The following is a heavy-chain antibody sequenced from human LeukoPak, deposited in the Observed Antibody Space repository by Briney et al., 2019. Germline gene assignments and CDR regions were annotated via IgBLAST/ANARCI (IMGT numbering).Heavy chain of an antibody. V-gene: IGHV4-31*03. J-gene: IGHJ4*02. CDR1: GGSISSGGYY. CDR3: AGNTAIRPGPGPFDY. D-gene: IGHD5-18*01. CDR2: IYYSGST. Sequence: SETLSLTCTVSGGSISSGGYYWSWIRQHPGKGLEWIGYIYYSGSTYYNPSLKSRVTISVDPSKTRFPLKLSSVTAADTAVYYCAGNTAIRPGPGPFDYWGQGTLVPVSS.